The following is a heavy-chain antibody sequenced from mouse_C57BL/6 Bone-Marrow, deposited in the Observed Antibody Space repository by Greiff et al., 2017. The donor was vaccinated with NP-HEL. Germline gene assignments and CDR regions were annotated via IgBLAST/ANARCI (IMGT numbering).Heavy chain of an antibody. V-gene: IGHV1-39*01. J-gene: IGHJ1*03. CDR1: GYSFTDYN. CDR2: INPNYGTT. CDR3: ARRRIYDGYLYWYFDV. Sequence: EVKLMESGPELVKPGASVKISCKASGYSFTDYNMNWVKQSNGKSLEWIGVINPNYGTTSYNQKFKGKATLTVDQSSSTAYMQLNSLTSEDSAVYYCARRRIYDGYLYWYFDVWGTGTTVTVSS. D-gene: IGHD2-3*01.